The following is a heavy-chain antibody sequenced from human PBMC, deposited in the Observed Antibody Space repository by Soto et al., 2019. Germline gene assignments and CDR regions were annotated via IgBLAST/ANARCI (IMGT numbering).Heavy chain of an antibody. CDR3: ACPHGRSAFYYLDY. CDR2: VYYSGNT. J-gene: IGHJ4*02. V-gene: IGHV4-39*01. CDR1: GGSVSDYSYY. Sequence: PSETLSLTCSIFGGSVSDYSYYCCWILHPPGKGLEWIGSVYYSGNTYYNPSLKSRVTMSLDTSKNYFSLRLGSVTAADTAMYYCACPHGRSAFYYLDYWGPGTQVTVSS.